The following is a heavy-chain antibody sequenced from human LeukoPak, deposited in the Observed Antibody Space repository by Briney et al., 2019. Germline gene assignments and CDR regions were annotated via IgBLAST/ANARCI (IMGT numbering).Heavy chain of an antibody. D-gene: IGHD3-10*01. J-gene: IGHJ4*02. CDR1: GFTFSSYG. Sequence: GGSLRLSCAASGFTFSSYGMHWVRQAPGKGLEWVAFIRYDGSNKYYADSVKGRFTISRDNSKNTLYLQMNSLRAEDTAVYYCAKDLRRVVRGVDDYWGQGTLVTVSS. V-gene: IGHV3-30*02. CDR3: AKDLRRVVRGVDDY. CDR2: IRYDGSNK.